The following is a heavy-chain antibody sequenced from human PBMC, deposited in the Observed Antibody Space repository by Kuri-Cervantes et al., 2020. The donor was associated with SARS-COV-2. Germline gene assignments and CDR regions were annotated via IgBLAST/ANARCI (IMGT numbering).Heavy chain of an antibody. J-gene: IGHJ4*02. CDR3: ARDEDTAMATYYFDY. CDR2: ISSNGGST. V-gene: IGHV3-64*02. Sequence: GGSLRLSCAASGFTFSSYAMHWVRQAPGKGLEYVSAISSNGGSTYYADSVKGRFTISRDNSKNTLYLQMGSLRAEDMAVYYCARDEDTAMATYYFDYWGQGTLVTVSS. CDR1: GFTFSSYA. D-gene: IGHD5-18*01.